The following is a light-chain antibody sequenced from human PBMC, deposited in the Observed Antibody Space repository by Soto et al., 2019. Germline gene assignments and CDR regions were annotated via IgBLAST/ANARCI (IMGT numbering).Light chain of an antibody. CDR1: SSDVGGYNH. V-gene: IGLV2-14*01. J-gene: IGLJ1*01. Sequence: QSALTQPASVSGSPAQSITISCTGTSSDVGGYNHVSWYQQHPGKAPKLMIYEVSNRPSGVSSRFSASKSGNTASLTISGLQAEDEADYYCCSYTGRITYVFGTGTKLTVL. CDR3: CSYTGRITYV. CDR2: EVS.